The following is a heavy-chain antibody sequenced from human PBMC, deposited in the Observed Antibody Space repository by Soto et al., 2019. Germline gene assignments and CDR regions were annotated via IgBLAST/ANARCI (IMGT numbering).Heavy chain of an antibody. D-gene: IGHD6-13*01. Sequence: GGSLRHSCASSGFTFRTYVMNWVRRAPGGALEWVASISSSGSFIYYAGSVKGRVPISRDDAEKSLYLQMNSLRAEDTALYYCAREPEGIAAALDYWGRGTLVTVSS. CDR1: GFTFRTYV. CDR3: AREPEGIAAALDY. CDR2: ISSSGSFI. J-gene: IGHJ4*02. V-gene: IGHV3-21*01.